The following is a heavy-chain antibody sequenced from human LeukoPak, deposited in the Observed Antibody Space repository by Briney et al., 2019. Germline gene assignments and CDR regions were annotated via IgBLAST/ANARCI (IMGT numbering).Heavy chain of an antibody. CDR1: GITLSNYG. CDR3: AKRGAVIRVIRVGFHKEAYYFDS. V-gene: IGHV3-23*01. CDR2: ISDRGGRT. J-gene: IGHJ4*02. D-gene: IGHD3-22*01. Sequence: GGSLRLSCAVSGITLSNYGMSWVRQAPGKGLEWVAGISDRGGRTNYADSVKGRFTISRDNPRNTLYLQMNSLSAEDTAEYFCAKRGAVIRVIRVGFHKEAYYFDSWGQGALVTVSS.